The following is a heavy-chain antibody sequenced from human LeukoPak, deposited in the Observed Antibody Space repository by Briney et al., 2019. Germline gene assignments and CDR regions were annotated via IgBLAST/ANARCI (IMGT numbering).Heavy chain of an antibody. V-gene: IGHV3-21*01. CDR2: ISSSSSYI. D-gene: IGHD3-22*01. CDR3: ARDLGVYYYDSSGYIDY. Sequence: GGSLRLSCAASGFTFSSYSMNWVRQAPGKGLEWVSFISSSSSYIYYADSVKGRFTISRDNAKNSLYLQMNSLRAEDTAVYYCARDLGVYYYDSSGYIDYWGQGTLVTVSS. CDR1: GFTFSSYS. J-gene: IGHJ4*02.